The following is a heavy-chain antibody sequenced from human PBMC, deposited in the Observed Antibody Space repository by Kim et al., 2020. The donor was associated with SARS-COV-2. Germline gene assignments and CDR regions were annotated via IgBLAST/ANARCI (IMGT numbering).Heavy chain of an antibody. Sequence: ASVKVSCKASGYTFTSHAIHWVRQAPGQRLEWMGWINAGIGNTKYAQKFQGRVTITRDTSTSTAYMELSSLRSEDTAVYYCATKEWRPYDAVDFWGYGPM. V-gene: IGHV1-3*01. CDR3: ATKEWRPYDAVDF. D-gene: IGHD3-3*01. J-gene: IGHJ3*01. CDR1: GYTFTSHA. CDR2: INAGIGNT.